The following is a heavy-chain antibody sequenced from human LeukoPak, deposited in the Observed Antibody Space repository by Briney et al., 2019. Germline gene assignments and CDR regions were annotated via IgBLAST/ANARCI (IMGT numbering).Heavy chain of an antibody. D-gene: IGHD6-19*01. J-gene: IGHJ4*02. CDR1: GGSFSGYY. CDR2: INHSGST. V-gene: IGHV4-34*01. CDR3: ARADYSSGWYRY. Sequence: KASETLSLTCAVYGGSFSGYYWSWIRQPAGKGLEWIGEINHSGSTNYNPPLKSRVTISVDTSKNQFSLKLSSVTAADTAVYYCARADYSSGWYRYWGQGTLVTVSS.